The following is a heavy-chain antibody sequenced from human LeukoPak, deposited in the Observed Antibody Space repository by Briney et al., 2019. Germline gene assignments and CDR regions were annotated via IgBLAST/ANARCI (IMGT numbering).Heavy chain of an antibody. V-gene: IGHV3-21*01. CDR3: ARDSPVGTTNWFDP. D-gene: IGHD2-21*02. Sequence: GGSLRLYCAASGFTFSSYSMNWVRQAPGKGLEWVSSISSSSSYIYYADSVKGRFTISRDNAKNSLYLQMNSLRAEDTAVYYCARDSPVGTTNWFDPWGQGTLVTVSS. CDR1: GFTFSSYS. CDR2: ISSSSSYI. J-gene: IGHJ5*02.